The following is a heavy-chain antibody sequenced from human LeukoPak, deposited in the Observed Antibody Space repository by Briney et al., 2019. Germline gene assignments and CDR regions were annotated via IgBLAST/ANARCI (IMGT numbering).Heavy chain of an antibody. CDR1: GFSLSTSGMC. CDR2: IDWDDDK. D-gene: IGHD5-18*01. CDR3: ARTSRGYSYGYYYYYMDV. J-gene: IGHJ6*03. V-gene: IGHV2-70*11. Sequence: SGPALVKPTQTLTLTSTFSGFSLSTSGMCVSWIRQPPGKALEWLARIDWDDDKYYSTSLKTRLTISKDTSKTQVVLTMTNMDPVDTATYYCARTSRGYSYGYYYYYMDVWGKGTTVTVSS.